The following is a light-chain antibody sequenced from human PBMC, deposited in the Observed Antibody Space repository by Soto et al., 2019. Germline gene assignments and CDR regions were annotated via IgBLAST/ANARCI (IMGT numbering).Light chain of an antibody. V-gene: IGKV2-28*01. CDR3: QQYNNLPRT. J-gene: IGKJ1*01. CDR2: LGS. Sequence: VVVTQSPLSLPVTPGEPASMSCRASQSLLHTNGINYLHWYLQKPGQSPQLLIYLGSHRASGVPDRFSGSGSGTEYTLRISSLQSEDFAVYYCQQYNNLPRTFGQGTKVDIK. CDR1: QSLLHTNGINY.